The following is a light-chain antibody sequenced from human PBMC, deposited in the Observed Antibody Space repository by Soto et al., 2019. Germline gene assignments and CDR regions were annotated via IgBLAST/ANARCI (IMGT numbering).Light chain of an antibody. V-gene: IGLV1-44*01. J-gene: IGLJ2*01. CDR2: SNN. Sequence: QSVLTQPPSASGTPGQRVTISCSGSSSNIGSNTVNWYQQLPVTAPKLLIYSNNQRPSGVPDRCSGPKSGTSASLAISGLQSEDEADYYCAAWDDSLNGVVFGGGTQLTVL. CDR1: SSNIGSNT. CDR3: AAWDDSLNGVV.